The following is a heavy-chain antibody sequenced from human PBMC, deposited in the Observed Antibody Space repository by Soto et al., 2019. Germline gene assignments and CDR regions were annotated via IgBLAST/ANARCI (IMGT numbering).Heavy chain of an antibody. CDR2: ISAYNGNT. D-gene: IGHD2-15*01. J-gene: IGHJ4*02. CDR1: GYTFTSYG. Sequence: ASVKVSCKASGYTFTSYGISWVRQAPGQGLEWMGWISAYNGNTNYAQKLQGRVTMTTDTSTSTAYMELRSLRSDDTAVYYCARGWFRCSGGSCYPKYFDYWGQGTLVTVSS. V-gene: IGHV1-18*01. CDR3: ARGWFRCSGGSCYPKYFDY.